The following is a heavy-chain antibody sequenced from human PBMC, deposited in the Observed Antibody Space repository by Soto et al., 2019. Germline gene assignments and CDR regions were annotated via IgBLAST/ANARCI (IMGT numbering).Heavy chain of an antibody. CDR1: GGSISSDDYY. CDR2: IYYSART. Sequence: QVQLQESGPGLVKPSQTLSLTCTVSGGSISSDDYYWSWIRQSPGKGLEWIGYIYYSARTYYNPSLKSRVSISMDASKNQFSLQLSSVTAADTALYYCARENYGDFDYWGQGTLVTVSS. V-gene: IGHV4-30-4*01. J-gene: IGHJ4*02. D-gene: IGHD4-17*01. CDR3: ARENYGDFDY.